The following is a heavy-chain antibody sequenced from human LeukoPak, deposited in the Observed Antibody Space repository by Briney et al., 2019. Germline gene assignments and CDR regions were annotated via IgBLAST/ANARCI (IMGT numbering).Heavy chain of an antibody. J-gene: IGHJ4*02. CDR2: IYISGST. D-gene: IGHD1-1*01. V-gene: IGHV4-4*07. Sequence: PSETLSLTCTVSGGSISSYYWSWIRQPAGKGLEWIGRIYISGSTNYNPSLKSRVTMSVDTSKNQFSLKLSSVTAADTAVYYCARNRGTWNDDGFDYWGQGTLVTVSS. CDR1: GGSISSYY. CDR3: ARNRGTWNDDGFDY.